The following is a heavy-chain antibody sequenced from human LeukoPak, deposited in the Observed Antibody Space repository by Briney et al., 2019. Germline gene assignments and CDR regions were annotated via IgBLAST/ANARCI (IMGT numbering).Heavy chain of an antibody. V-gene: IGHV4-4*02. CDR3: ASEGLRYFDWLSPFDY. CDR1: GGSISSSNW. D-gene: IGHD3-9*01. CDR2: IYHSGST. J-gene: IGHJ4*02. Sequence: NPSETLSLTCAVSGGSISSSNWWSWVRQPPGKGLEWIGEIYHSGSTNYNPSLKSRVTISVDKSKNQFSLKLSSVTAADTAVYYCASEGLRYFDWLSPFDYWGQGTLVTVSS.